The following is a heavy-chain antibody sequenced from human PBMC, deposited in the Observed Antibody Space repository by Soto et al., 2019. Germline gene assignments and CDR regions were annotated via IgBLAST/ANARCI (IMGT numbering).Heavy chain of an antibody. CDR2: IYYNGST. Sequence: SETLSLTCTVSGGSISSYYWSWIRQPPGKGLEWIGYIYYNGSTNYNPSLKSRVTISVDTSKNQFSLKLSSVTAADTAVYYCATAKRGYSYGQGYYYYYGMDVWGQGTTVTVSS. CDR3: ATAKRGYSYGQGYYYYYGMDV. J-gene: IGHJ6*02. V-gene: IGHV4-59*01. D-gene: IGHD5-18*01. CDR1: GGSISSYY.